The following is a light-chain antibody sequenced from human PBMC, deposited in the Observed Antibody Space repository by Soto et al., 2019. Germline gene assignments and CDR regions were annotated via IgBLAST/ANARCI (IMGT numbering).Light chain of an antibody. CDR3: SSYSISTAYL. CDR2: EVS. CDR1: SSDVGGYDY. J-gene: IGLJ1*01. V-gene: IGLV2-14*01. Sequence: QSALTQPASLSGSPGQSITISCTGTSSDVGGYDYVSWYQLHPGKAPKLMVFEVSNRPSGVSYRFSGSKSGNTASLTISGLQAEDEADSFCSSYSISTAYLFGTGPTLTVL.